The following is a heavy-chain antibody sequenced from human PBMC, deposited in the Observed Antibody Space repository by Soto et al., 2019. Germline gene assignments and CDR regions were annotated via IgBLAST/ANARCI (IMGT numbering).Heavy chain of an antibody. CDR3: VRENVVVTAILDY. Sequence: QVQLQESGPGLVKPSQTLSLTCTVSGGSISSGGYYWSWIRQHPGKGLEWIGYIYYSGSTYYNPSLKSRVTISVDTSKNQFSLKLSSVTAADTAVYYCVRENVVVTAILDYWGQGTLVTVSS. D-gene: IGHD2-21*02. V-gene: IGHV4-31*03. CDR1: GGSISSGGYY. CDR2: IYYSGST. J-gene: IGHJ4*02.